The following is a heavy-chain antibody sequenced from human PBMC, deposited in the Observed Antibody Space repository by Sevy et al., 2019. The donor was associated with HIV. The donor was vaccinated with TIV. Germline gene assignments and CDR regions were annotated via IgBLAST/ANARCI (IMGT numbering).Heavy chain of an antibody. J-gene: IGHJ4*02. CDR3: ARDKPLATVTTRGNIDY. V-gene: IGHV1-18*04. CDR1: GYTFTSYG. CDR2: ISAYNGNT. Sequence: ASVKVSCKASGYTFTSYGISWVRQAPGQGLEWMGWISAYNGNTNYAQKLQGRVTMTTDTSTSTAYMELRSLRSDDTAVYYCARDKPLATVTTRGNIDYWRQGTLVTVSS. D-gene: IGHD4-17*01.